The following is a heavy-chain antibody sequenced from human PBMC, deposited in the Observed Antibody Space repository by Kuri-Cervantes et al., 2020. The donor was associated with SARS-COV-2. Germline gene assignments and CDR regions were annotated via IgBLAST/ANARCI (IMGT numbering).Heavy chain of an antibody. CDR1: GGTFSSYA. CDR2: IIPLFGTT. D-gene: IGHD2-2*01. Sequence: SVKVSCKASGGTFSSYAVTWVRQAPGRGLEWMGRIIPLFGTTIYAEKFRGRVTLTADKSTNTAYMELSSLRSEDTAVYYCARPYCTSSTCYDGTFDSWGQGTLVTVPS. V-gene: IGHV1-69*06. CDR3: ARPYCTSSTCYDGTFDS. J-gene: IGHJ4*02.